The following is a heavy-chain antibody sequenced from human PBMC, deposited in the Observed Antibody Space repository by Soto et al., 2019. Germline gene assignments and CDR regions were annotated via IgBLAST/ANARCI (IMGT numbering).Heavy chain of an antibody. CDR3: ARHLTGQNFDP. CDR1: GYSFTTYW. V-gene: IGHV5-51*01. J-gene: IGHJ5*02. CDR2: IYPGDSDT. Sequence: GESLKISCKGSGYSFTTYWIAWVRQMPGKGLEWMGIIYPGDSDTRYSPSFQGQVTFSVDKSISTAYLQWSSLKASDTAMYYCARHLTGQNFDPWGQGTLVTAPQ. D-gene: IGHD3-9*01.